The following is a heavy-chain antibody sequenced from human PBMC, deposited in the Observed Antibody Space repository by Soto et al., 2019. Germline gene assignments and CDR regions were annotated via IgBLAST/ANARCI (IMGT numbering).Heavy chain of an antibody. J-gene: IGHJ4*02. Sequence: QLQLQESGSGLVKPSQTLSLTCAVSGGSIPSGGYSWSWIRQPPGKGLQWIGYISHSGSTSYNPSLTSRLTTSVDRSKTHVSLKLSSVPAADTGVYYCARGGLSPDSWGQGALVPVAS. V-gene: IGHV4-30-2*01. D-gene: IGHD6-19*01. CDR3: ARGGLSPDS. CDR1: GGSIPSGGYS. CDR2: ISHSGST.